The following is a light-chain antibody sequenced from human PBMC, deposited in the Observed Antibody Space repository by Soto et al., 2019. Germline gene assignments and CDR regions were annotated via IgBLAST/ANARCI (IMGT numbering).Light chain of an antibody. Sequence: DIVMTQSPLTLSVSPGESATLSCRASERVSTNLAWYQQTPGQAPRLLIYGASIRATGIPDRFSGSGSGTDFTLTISRLEPEDFAVYYCQQYGNSRTFGQGTKVDIK. V-gene: IGKV3-20*01. CDR2: GAS. J-gene: IGKJ1*01. CDR3: QQYGNSRT. CDR1: ERVSTN.